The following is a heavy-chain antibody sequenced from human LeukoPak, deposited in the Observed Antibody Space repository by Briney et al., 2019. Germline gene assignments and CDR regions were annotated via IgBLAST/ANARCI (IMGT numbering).Heavy chain of an antibody. D-gene: IGHD5-18*01. CDR1: GFTFNDYG. CDR3: AKDIRDTAMTYFDY. J-gene: IGHJ4*02. Sequence: GGSLRLSCAASGFTFNDYGMSWVRQAPGKGLEWVAFIRYDGSNKYYADSVKGRFTISRDNSKNTLYLQMNSLRAEDTAVYYCAKDIRDTAMTYFDYWGQGTLVTVSS. CDR2: IRYDGSNK. V-gene: IGHV3-30*02.